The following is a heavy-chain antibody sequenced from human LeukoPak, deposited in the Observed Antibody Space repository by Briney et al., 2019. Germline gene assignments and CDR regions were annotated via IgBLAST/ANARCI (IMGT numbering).Heavy chain of an antibody. CDR1: GYIFTGYN. V-gene: IGHV1-2*02. Sequence: ASVKVSCKASGYIFTGYNIHWVRQAPGQGLEWMGWINPNSGTTTYAQKFQGRVTLTRDTSINTAYMEVSRLGSDDTAIYYCARVVLTKASDFWGQGTLVTVSS. J-gene: IGHJ4*02. CDR2: INPNSGTT. CDR3: ARVVLTKASDF. D-gene: IGHD3-22*01.